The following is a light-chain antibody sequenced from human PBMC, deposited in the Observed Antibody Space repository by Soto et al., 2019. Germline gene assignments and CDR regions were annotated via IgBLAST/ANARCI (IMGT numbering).Light chain of an antibody. CDR1: HSISSW. V-gene: IGKV1-5*03. J-gene: IGKJ1*01. CDR2: KAS. Sequence: DIQMTQSPSTLSASVGDRVTITCRASHSISSWLAWYQQKPGRAPKLLIYKASSLESGVPSRFTGSGSVTEFTLTISSLQPDDFATYYCQQYNSFPWTFGQGTKVEI. CDR3: QQYNSFPWT.